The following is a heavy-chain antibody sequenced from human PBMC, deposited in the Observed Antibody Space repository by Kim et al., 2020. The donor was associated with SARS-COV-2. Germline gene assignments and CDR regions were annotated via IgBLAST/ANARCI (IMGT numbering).Heavy chain of an antibody. Sequence: VKGRFTISRDKAKNSMYLQMNRLRVEDTAVYYCARDSKHYYGSSGYGFGYWGQGTLVSVSS. J-gene: IGHJ4*02. V-gene: IGHV3-21*01. D-gene: IGHD3-22*01. CDR3: ARDSKHYYGSSGYGFGY.